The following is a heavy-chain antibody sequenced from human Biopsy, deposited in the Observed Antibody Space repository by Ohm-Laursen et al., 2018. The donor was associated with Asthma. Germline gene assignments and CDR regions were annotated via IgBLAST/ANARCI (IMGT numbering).Heavy chain of an antibody. J-gene: IGHJ4*02. CDR2: IRSTNEGGTT. CDR1: GFTFSNAW. D-gene: IGHD3-10*01. CDR3: STNRLWFGEPPYYFDY. Sequence: GSLRLSCTASGFTFSNAWMSWVRQAPGKGLEWLGRIRSTNEGGTTDYAAAVKGRVTISRDDSQNTLYLQMSSLTTEDTAVYFCSTNRLWFGEPPYYFDYWGQGSLVTVSS. V-gene: IGHV3-15*01.